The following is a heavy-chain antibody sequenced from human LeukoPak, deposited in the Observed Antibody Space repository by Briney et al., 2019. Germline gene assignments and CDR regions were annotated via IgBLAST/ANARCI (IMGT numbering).Heavy chain of an antibody. D-gene: IGHD1-1*01. Sequence: SETLSLTCTVSGGSISSYYWSWIRQPPGKGLEWIGNIYYSGSTNYNPSLKSRVTISVDTSKNQFSLKLSSVTAADTAVYYCARDRNGKFDYWGQGTLVTVPS. CDR2: IYYSGST. CDR1: GGSISSYY. V-gene: IGHV4-59*01. CDR3: ARDRNGKFDY. J-gene: IGHJ4*02.